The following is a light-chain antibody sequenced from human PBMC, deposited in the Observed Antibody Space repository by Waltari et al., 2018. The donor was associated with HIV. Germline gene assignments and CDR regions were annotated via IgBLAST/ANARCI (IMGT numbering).Light chain of an antibody. CDR2: EVS. CDR3: SAYAGSNKLV. V-gene: IGLV2-8*01. CDR1: SSDVGGYNY. J-gene: IGLJ3*02. Sequence: QSALTQPPSASGSPGQSVTISCTGTSSDVGGYNYVSWYEQHPGKAPKLMIYEVSKRPSGVPDRLSGSKAGNTASLTVSGLQAEDEADYYCSAYAGSNKLVFGGGTKLTVL.